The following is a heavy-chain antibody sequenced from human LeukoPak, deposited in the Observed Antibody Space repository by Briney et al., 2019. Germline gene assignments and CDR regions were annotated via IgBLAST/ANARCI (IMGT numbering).Heavy chain of an antibody. CDR2: INPSGGST. V-gene: IGHV1-46*01. CDR3: ARDPYSSSWYNWFDP. D-gene: IGHD6-13*01. J-gene: IGHJ5*02. CDR1: GYTFTSYY. Sequence: GASVKVSCKASGYTFTSYYMHWVRQAPGQGLEWMGIINPSGGSTSYAQKFQGRVTMTRDTSTSTVYMELRSLRSDDTAVYYCARDPYSSSWYNWFDPWGQGTLVTVSS.